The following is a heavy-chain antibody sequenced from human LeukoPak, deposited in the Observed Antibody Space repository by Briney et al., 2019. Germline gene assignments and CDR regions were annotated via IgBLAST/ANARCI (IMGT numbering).Heavy chain of an antibody. CDR1: GYTFTSYG. CDR3: ARDACSSTSCPQNYYYYGMDV. D-gene: IGHD2-2*01. J-gene: IGHJ6*02. CDR2: ISTYNGNT. V-gene: IGHV1-18*01. Sequence: EASVKVSCKASGYTFTSYGISWVRQAPGQGLEWMGWISTYNGNTNYAQKLQGRVTLTTDTSTSTAYMELTSLRSDDTAVYYCARDACSSTSCPQNYYYYGMDVWGQGTTVTVSS.